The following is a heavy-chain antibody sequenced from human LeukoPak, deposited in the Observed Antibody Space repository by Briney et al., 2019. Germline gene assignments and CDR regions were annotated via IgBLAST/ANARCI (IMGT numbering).Heavy chain of an antibody. CDR3: AKPRGYCSSTSCYANYYYYYGMDV. CDR1: GFTFSSYA. V-gene: IGHV3-23*01. CDR2: ISGSGGST. D-gene: IGHD2-2*01. Sequence: GGSLRLSCAASGFTFSSYAMSWVRQAPGEGLEWVSAISGSGGSTYYADSVKGRFTISRDNSKNTLYLQMNSLRAEDTAVYYCAKPRGYCSSTSCYANYYYYYGMDVWGKGTTVTVSS. J-gene: IGHJ6*04.